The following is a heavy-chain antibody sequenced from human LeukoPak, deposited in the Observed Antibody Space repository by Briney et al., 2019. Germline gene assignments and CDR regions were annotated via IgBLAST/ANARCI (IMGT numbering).Heavy chain of an antibody. CDR1: GFTFSSYA. D-gene: IGHD3-10*01. V-gene: IGHV3-23*01. CDR2: ISGSGGST. CDR3: AKDKEDYYGSGSYRGEFDY. J-gene: IGHJ4*02. Sequence: GGSLRLSCAASGFTFSSYAMSWVRQAPGKGLEWVSAISGSGGSTYYADSVKGRFTISRDNSKNTLYLQMNSLRAEDTAVYYCAKDKEDYYGSGSYRGEFDYWGQGTLVTVSS.